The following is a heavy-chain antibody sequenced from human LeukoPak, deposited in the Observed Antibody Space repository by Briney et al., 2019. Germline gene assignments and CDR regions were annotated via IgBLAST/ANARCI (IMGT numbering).Heavy chain of an antibody. CDR2: IYYSGST. V-gene: IGHV4-31*03. D-gene: IGHD2-2*02. CDR1: GGSISSGGYY. J-gene: IGHJ1*01. CDR3: ATYCSHTSCHTGGGFQH. Sequence: PSETLSLTCTVSGGSISSGGYYWSWIRQHPGKGLEWIGYIYYSGSTYYNPSLKSRVTISVDTSKNQFSLKLTSVTAADTAVYYCATYCSHTSCHTGGGFQHWGHGTLVTVSS.